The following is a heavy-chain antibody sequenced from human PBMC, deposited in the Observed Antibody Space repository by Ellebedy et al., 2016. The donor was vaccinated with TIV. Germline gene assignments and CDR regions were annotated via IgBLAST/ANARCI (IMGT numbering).Heavy chain of an antibody. CDR1: GYTFTSYG. CDR2: ISAYNGNT. D-gene: IGHD3-9*01. J-gene: IGHJ4*02. Sequence: ASVKVSXXASGYTFTSYGISWVRQAPGQGLEWMGWISAYNGNTNYAQKLQGRVTMTTDTSTSTAYMELRSLRSDDTAVYYCARGPLDYDILTGNNFYYFDYWGQGTLVTVSS. CDR3: ARGPLDYDILTGNNFYYFDY. V-gene: IGHV1-18*04.